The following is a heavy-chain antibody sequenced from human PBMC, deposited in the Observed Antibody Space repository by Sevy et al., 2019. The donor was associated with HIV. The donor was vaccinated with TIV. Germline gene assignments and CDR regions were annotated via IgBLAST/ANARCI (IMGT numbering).Heavy chain of an antibody. D-gene: IGHD3-10*01. CDR2: IWYDGTNK. V-gene: IGHV3-33*01. Sequence: GGSLRLSCAASGFTFSSYGMHWVRQAPGKGLEWVALIWYDGTNKYYADSVTGRFTISRDNSKNTLYLQMKSLRAEDTAVYYCASGAYYYASRSQNFDYWGPGTLVTVSS. J-gene: IGHJ4*02. CDR1: GFTFSSYG. CDR3: ASGAYYYASRSQNFDY.